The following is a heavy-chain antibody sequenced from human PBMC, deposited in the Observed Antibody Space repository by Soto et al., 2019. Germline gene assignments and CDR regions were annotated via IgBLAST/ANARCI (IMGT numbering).Heavy chain of an antibody. V-gene: IGHV1-2*02. J-gene: IGHJ5*01. Sequence: ASVKVSCKASGYIFTGHYDNGVRQAPGAGLEDMGWINPNNGDTNYAQKFHGRVTITTDTSITKAYMELSRLRSDDTAVYDYARPCCGSNSCQNWFDSWGQGTQVTVSS. CDR1: GYIFTGHY. CDR2: INPNNGDT. D-gene: IGHD2-2*01. CDR3: ARPCCGSNSCQNWFDS.